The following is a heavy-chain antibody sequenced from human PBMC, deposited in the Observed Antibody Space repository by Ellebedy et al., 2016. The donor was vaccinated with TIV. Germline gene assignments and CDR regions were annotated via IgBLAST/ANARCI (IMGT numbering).Heavy chain of an antibody. CDR1: EFTVSSYW. V-gene: IGHV3-74*01. CDR3: GKGHDLSNYGGGY. J-gene: IGHJ4*02. Sequence: GESLKISCAASEFTVSSYWIHWVRQTPGKGLVWLARISPDGRGTSYADSVKGRFTIARDNAKNTMYLQMNSLRAEDTAVYYCGKGHDLSNYGGGYWGQGTLVTVSS. D-gene: IGHD4-23*01. CDR2: ISPDGRGT.